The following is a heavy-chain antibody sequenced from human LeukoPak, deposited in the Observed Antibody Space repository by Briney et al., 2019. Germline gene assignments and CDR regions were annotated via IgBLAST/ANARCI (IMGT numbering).Heavy chain of an antibody. CDR1: GFTFNIYS. CDR2: ISGSSSYI. Sequence: PGGSLRLSCAASGFTFNIYSMNWVRQAPGKGLEWVSSISGSSSYIYYADSVKGRFTISRDNAKNTLYLQMNSLRAEDTAVYYCTRETSNAFDIWGQGTMVTVSS. J-gene: IGHJ3*02. V-gene: IGHV3-21*01. CDR3: TRETSNAFDI.